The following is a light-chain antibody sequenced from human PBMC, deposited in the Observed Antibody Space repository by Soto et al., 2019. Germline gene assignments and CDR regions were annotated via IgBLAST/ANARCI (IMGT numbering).Light chain of an antibody. CDR3: MQGTHWPIT. CDR1: QILVHSDGHTY. CDR2: KVS. Sequence: DIVMTQTPLSSPVTLVHPASISFRSSQILVHSDGHTYLSWFQQRPGRSPRRLIYKVSNRDSGVPARFSGSGSGTDFALKISRVEAEDVGVYYCMQGTHWPITFGQGTRLEIK. J-gene: IGKJ5*01. V-gene: IGKV2-30*02.